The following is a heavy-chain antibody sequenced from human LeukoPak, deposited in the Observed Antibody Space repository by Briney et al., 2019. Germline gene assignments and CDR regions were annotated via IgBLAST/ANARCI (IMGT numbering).Heavy chain of an antibody. J-gene: IGHJ2*01. Sequence: PSETLSLTCTVSGGSISNYYWSWIRQPPGKGLEWIGYIYYSGSTNYNPSLKSRVTISVDTSKNQFSLKLSSVTAADTAVYYRARVYYSSSYDYWYFDLWGRGTLVTVSS. CDR2: IYYSGST. V-gene: IGHV4-59*01. D-gene: IGHD6-13*01. CDR3: ARVYYSSSYDYWYFDL. CDR1: GGSISNYY.